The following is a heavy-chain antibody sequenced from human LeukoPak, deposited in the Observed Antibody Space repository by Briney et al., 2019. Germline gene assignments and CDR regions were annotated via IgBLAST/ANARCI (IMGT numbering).Heavy chain of an antibody. V-gene: IGHV4-4*02. CDR3: ARQKWEQQGRDYYFNGLDV. J-gene: IGHJ6*02. CDR2: IYLYGTT. Sequence: SETLSLTCSVSAGSISSSSWWSWVRQSPVKGLEWIGEIYLYGTTNYNPSLKSRVTMSVDRSKNQFSLKLSPVTAADTAVYYCARQKWEQQGRDYYFNGLDVWGPGTTVTVSS. CDR1: AGSISSSSW. D-gene: IGHD1-26*01.